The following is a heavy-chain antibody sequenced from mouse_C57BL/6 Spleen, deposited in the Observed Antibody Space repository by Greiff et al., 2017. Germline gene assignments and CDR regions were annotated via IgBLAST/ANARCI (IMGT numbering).Heavy chain of an antibody. CDR1: GFNIKDDY. CDR3: TTGVRRGYFDY. Sequence: VQLQQSGAELVRPGASVKLSCTASGFNIKDDYMHWVKQRPEQGLEWIGWLDPENGDTEYASKFQGKATITADTSSNTAYLQLSSLTSEDTAVYYCTTGVRRGYFDYWGQGTTLTVSS. D-gene: IGHD2-14*01. CDR2: LDPENGDT. J-gene: IGHJ2*01. V-gene: IGHV14-4*01.